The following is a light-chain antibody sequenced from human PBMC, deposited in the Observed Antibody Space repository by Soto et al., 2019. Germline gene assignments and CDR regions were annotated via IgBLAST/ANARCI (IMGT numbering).Light chain of an antibody. CDR3: QQRSNWLLT. V-gene: IGKV3-11*01. CDR2: DAS. J-gene: IGKJ4*01. Sequence: EIVLTHSPSTLSLSPGERATLSCGASQSVSSYLAWYQQKPGQAPRLLIYDASNRATGIPARFSGSGYGTDFNLTISSLETEDFAVYYCQQRSNWLLTFGGGTKVDIK. CDR1: QSVSSY.